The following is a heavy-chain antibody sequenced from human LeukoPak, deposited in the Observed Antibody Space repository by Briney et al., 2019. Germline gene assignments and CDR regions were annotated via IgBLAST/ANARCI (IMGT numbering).Heavy chain of an antibody. CDR1: GFTFDDYA. CDR3: AKDPGYDPDDPAFDI. CDR2: ISWNSGSI. V-gene: IGHV3-9*01. D-gene: IGHD5-12*01. Sequence: GGSLRLSCAASGFTFDDYAMLWVRHAPGKGLEWVSGISWNSGSIAYADSVKGRFTISRDNAKNYLYLQMNGLRAEDTALYYCAKDPGYDPDDPAFDIWGQGTMVTVSS. J-gene: IGHJ3*02.